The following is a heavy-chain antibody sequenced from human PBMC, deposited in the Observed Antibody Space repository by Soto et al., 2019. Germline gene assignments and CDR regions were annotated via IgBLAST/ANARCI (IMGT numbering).Heavy chain of an antibody. V-gene: IGHV3-7*01. Sequence: PGGSLRLSCAISGITFSDYWMSWLRQAPGKGLEWVANIRGDGSEKHYVDSVKGRFTISRDNAKNSLYLQMNSLRAEDTAVYYCATDRRWNFNFWGQGTPVTVSS. CDR1: GITFSDYW. D-gene: IGHD1-7*01. CDR3: ATDRRWNFNF. CDR2: IRGDGSEK. J-gene: IGHJ4*02.